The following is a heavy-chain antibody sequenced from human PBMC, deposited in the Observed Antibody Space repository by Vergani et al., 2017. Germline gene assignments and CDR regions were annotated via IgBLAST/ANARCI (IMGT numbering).Heavy chain of an antibody. V-gene: IGHV3-30-3*01. CDR3: ARDPGYYDILTGDDAFDI. CDR2: ISYDGSNK. Sequence: QVQLVESGGGVVQPGRSLRLSCAASGFTFSSYAMHWVRQAPGKGLEWVAVISYDGSNKYYADSVKGRFTISRDNSKNTLYLQMNSLRAEDTAVYYCARDPGYYDILTGDDAFDIWGQGTMVTVSS. D-gene: IGHD3-9*01. J-gene: IGHJ3*02. CDR1: GFTFSSYA.